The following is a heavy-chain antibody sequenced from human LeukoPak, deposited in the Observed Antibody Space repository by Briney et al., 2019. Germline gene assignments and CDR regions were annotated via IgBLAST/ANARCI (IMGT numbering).Heavy chain of an antibody. CDR1: GYTFTGYY. CDR2: INPNSGGT. V-gene: IGHV1-2*02. CDR3: ARGNPYYDYVWGSYRPHWFDP. Sequence: ASVKVSCKASGYTFTGYYMHWVRQAPGQGLEWMGWINPNSGGTNYAQKFQGRVTMTTDTSTSTAYMELRSLRSDDTAVYYCARGNPYYDYVWGSYRPHWFDPWGQGTLVTVSS. J-gene: IGHJ5*02. D-gene: IGHD3-16*02.